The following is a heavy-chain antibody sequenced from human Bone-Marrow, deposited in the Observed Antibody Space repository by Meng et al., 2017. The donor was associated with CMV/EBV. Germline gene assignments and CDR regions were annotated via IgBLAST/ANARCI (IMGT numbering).Heavy chain of an antibody. CDR3: ARESVGVPAAYDY. CDR2: MYHTGNT. Sequence: GSLRLSCIVSGGSISSNYWSWIRQPPGKGLEWITSMYHTGNTYYNPSLRSRVSISVDTSKNQFSLRLSSVTAADTAVYYCARESVGVPAAYDYWGRGTLVTVSS. CDR1: GGSISSNY. V-gene: IGHV4-38-2*02. D-gene: IGHD2-2*01. J-gene: IGHJ4*02.